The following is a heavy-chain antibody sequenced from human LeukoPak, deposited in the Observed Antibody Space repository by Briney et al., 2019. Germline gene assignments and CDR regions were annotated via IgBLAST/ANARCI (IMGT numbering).Heavy chain of an antibody. D-gene: IGHD2-15*01. CDR2: INPNSGGT. CDR1: GYTFTGYY. CDR3: ARDQFHSGGSCYDY. Sequence: ASVKVSCKASGYTFTGYYMHWVRQAPGQGLEWMGWINPNSGGTNYAQKFQGRVTMTRDTSISTAYMELSRLRSDDTAVYYCARDQFHSGGSCYDYWGQGTLVTVSS. J-gene: IGHJ4*02. V-gene: IGHV1-2*02.